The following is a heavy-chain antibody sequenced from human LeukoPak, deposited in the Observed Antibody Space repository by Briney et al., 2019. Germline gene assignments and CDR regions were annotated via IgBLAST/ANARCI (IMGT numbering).Heavy chain of an antibody. CDR2: INPNSGGT. CDR3: ATRYDSWSDLTEDAFDI. J-gene: IGHJ3*02. CDR1: GYTFTGYY. D-gene: IGHD3-3*01. V-gene: IGHV1-2*02. Sequence: ASVKVSCKASGYTFTGYYTHWVRQAPGQGLEWMGWINPNSGGTNYAQKFQGRVTMTRDTSISTAYMELSRLRSDDTAVYYCATRYDSWSDLTEDAFDIWGQGTMVTVSS.